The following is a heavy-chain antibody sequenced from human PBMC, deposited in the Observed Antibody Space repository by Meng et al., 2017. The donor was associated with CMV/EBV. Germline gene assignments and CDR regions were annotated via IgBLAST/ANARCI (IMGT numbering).Heavy chain of an antibody. Sequence: GSLRLSCAVYGGSFSGYYWSWIRQPPGKGLEWIGEINHSGSTNYNPSLKSRVTISVDTSKNQFSLKLSSVTAADTAVYYCARQGSIAARPSSHYGMDVWGQGTTVTVSS. J-gene: IGHJ6*02. D-gene: IGHD6-6*01. V-gene: IGHV4-34*01. CDR3: ARQGSIAARPSSHYGMDV. CDR1: GGSFSGYY. CDR2: INHSGST.